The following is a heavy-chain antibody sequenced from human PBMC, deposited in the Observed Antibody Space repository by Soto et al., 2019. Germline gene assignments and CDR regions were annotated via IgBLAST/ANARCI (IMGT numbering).Heavy chain of an antibody. CDR3: ARDLDIVDRKGWFDP. CDR2: IYTSGST. J-gene: IGHJ5*02. Sequence: PSETLSLTCTVSGGSISSYYWSWIRQPAGKGLEWIGRIYTSGSTNYNPSLKSRVTMSVDTSKNQFSLKLSSVTAADTAVYYCARDLDIVDRKGWFDPWGQGSLVDGSS. D-gene: IGHD2-15*01. V-gene: IGHV4-4*07. CDR1: GGSISSYY.